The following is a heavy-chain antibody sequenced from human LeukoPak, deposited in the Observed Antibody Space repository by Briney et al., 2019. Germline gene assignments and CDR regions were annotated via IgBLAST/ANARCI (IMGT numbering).Heavy chain of an antibody. D-gene: IGHD2-2*02. V-gene: IGHV1-46*01. CDR3: AMGRCSSTSCYMGYYYYYGMDV. Sequence: ASVKVSCKASGYTFTSYYMHWVRQAPGQGLEWMGIINPSGGSTSYARKFQGRVTMTRNTSISTAYMELSSLRSEDTAVYYCAMGRCSSTSCYMGYYYYYGMDVWGQGTTVTVSS. CDR2: INPSGGST. J-gene: IGHJ6*02. CDR1: GYTFTSYY.